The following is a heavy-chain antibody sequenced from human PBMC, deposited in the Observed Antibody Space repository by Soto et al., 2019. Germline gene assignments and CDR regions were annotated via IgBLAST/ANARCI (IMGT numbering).Heavy chain of an antibody. CDR3: GCRGSGSYYDY. CDR1: GFTFSSYA. D-gene: IGHD1-26*01. CDR2: ISGSGGST. Sequence: EVQLLESGGGLVQPGGSLRLSCAASGFTFSSYAMRWVRQAPGKGLEWVSAISGSGGSTYYADSVKGRFTISREKSKNTLYLQKHRLRAEDTTVYYCGCRGSGSYYDYSGEGTLVTVS. J-gene: IGHJ4*02. V-gene: IGHV3-23*01.